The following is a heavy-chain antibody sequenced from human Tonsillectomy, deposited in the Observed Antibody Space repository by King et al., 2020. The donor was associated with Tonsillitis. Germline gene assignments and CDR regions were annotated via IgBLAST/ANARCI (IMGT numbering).Heavy chain of an antibody. D-gene: IGHD3-10*01. CDR3: AHIGTGPHNYGSGSYYKPHFDY. Sequence: ITLKESGPTLVKPTQTLTLTCTFSGFSLSTSGVGVGWIRQPPGQALEWLALIYWNDDKRYSPSLKSRLTITKDTSKNQVVLTMTNMDPVDTATYYCAHIGTGPHNYGSGSYYKPHFDYWGQGTLVTVSS. V-gene: IGHV2-5*01. J-gene: IGHJ4*02. CDR2: IYWNDDK. CDR1: GFSLSTSGVG.